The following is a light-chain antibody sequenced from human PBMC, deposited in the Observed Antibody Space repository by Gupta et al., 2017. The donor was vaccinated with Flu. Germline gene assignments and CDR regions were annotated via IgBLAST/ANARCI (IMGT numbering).Light chain of an antibody. CDR1: QSVSSN. Sequence: ATLSVSPGERATLSCRASQSVSSNLAWYQQKPGQAPRLLIYGASTRATGIPARFSGSGSGTEFTLTISSLQSEDFAVYYCQQYNIWPLWTFG. V-gene: IGKV3-15*01. CDR3: QQYNIWPLWT. J-gene: IGKJ1*01. CDR2: GAS.